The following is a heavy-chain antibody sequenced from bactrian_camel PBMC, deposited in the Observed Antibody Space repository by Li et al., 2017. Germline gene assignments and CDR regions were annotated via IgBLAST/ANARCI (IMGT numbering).Heavy chain of an antibody. D-gene: IGHD1*01. CDR3: AAQYTGISGCYATSLAPASFYY. CDR1: GYTLRGLC. V-gene: IGHV3S55*01. Sequence: HVQLVESGGGSVQAGGSLRLSCAASGYTLRGLCVGWFRQAPGKEREGVAVINRRGTIRYADFVTGRFTISKVNAEKTLYLQMSNLKPEDTGTYYCAAQYTGISGCYATSLAPASFYYWGQGTQVTVS. CDR2: INRRGTI. J-gene: IGHJ4*01.